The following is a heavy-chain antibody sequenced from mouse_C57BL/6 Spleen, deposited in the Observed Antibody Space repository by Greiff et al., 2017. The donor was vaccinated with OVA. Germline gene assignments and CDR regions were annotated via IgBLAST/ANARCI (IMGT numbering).Heavy chain of an antibody. CDR3: ARGGYLLYFDY. CDR1: GYTFTSYW. CDR2: IDPSDSYT. D-gene: IGHD2-2*01. Sequence: QVQLQQPGAELVMPGASVKLSCKASGYTFTSYWMHWVKQRPGQGLEWIGEIDPSDSYTNYNQKFKGKSTLTVDKSSSTAYMQLSSLTSEDSAVYYCARGGYLLYFDYWGQGTTLTVSS. J-gene: IGHJ2*01. V-gene: IGHV1-69*01.